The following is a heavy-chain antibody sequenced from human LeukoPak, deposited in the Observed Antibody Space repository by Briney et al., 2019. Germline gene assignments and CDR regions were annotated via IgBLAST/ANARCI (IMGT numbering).Heavy chain of an antibody. CDR2: IYYSGST. J-gene: IGHJ4*02. D-gene: IGHD2-15*01. Sequence: SETLSLTCTVSGGSISSGGYYWSWIRQHPGTGLEWIGYIYYSGSTYYSPSLKSRVTISVDTSKNQFSLKLSSVTAADTAVYYCASCRLGPIDYWGQGTLVTVSS. CDR1: GGSISSGGYY. V-gene: IGHV4-31*03. CDR3: ASCRLGPIDY.